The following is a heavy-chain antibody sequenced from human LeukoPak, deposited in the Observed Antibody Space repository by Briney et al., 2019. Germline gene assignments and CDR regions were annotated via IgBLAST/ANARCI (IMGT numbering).Heavy chain of an antibody. CDR2: ISSGGGST. J-gene: IGHJ6*04. CDR3: AELGITMIGGV. D-gene: IGHD3-10*02. Sequence: GGSLRLSCEASGFIFTTSAISWVRQAPGKGLEWVSFISSGGGSTYYSDSVRGRFTISRDNAKNSLYLQMNGLRAEDTAVYYCAELGITMIGGVWGKGTTVTISS. V-gene: IGHV3-23*01. CDR1: GFIFTTSA.